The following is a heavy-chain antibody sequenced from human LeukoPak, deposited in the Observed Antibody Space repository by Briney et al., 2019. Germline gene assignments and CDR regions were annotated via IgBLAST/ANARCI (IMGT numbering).Heavy chain of an antibody. Sequence: ASVKVSCKTSGYTFSTYGLSWVRQAPGQGLEWMGWISGNSGKTHYAQKFQDRVTLTTDTSSTTAFMELRSLRSDDTAMYYCARSAGSYFEFAPWGQGTLVTVSS. CDR1: GYTFSTYG. CDR3: ARSAGSYFEFAP. J-gene: IGHJ5*02. CDR2: ISGNSGKT. V-gene: IGHV1-18*01. D-gene: IGHD1-26*01.